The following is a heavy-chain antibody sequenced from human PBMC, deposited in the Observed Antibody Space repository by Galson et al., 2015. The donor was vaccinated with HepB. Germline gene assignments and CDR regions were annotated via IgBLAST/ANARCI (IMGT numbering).Heavy chain of an antibody. CDR1: GDSVSSNSAA. V-gene: IGHV6-1*01. D-gene: IGHD6-13*01. CDR3: AREGYGSTAAAAGTDYHLILVY. CDR2: TYYRSKWYN. J-gene: IGHJ4*02. Sequence: CAISGDSVSSNSAAWNWIRQSPSRGLEWLGRTYYRSKWYNDYAVSVKSRITINPDTSKNQFSLQLNSVTPEDTAVYYCAREGYGSTAAAAGTDYHLILVYWGQGTLVTVSS.